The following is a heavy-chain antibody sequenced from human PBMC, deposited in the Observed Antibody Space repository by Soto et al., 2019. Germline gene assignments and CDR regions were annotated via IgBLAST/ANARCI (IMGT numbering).Heavy chain of an antibody. V-gene: IGHV4-59*01. Sequence: PSETLSLTCTVSGGSISSYYWSWIRQPPGKGLQWIGYIYYSGSTNYNPSLKSRVTISVDTSKNQFSLKLSSVTAADTAVYYCARRYGTSMDFWGQGTTVTVSS. J-gene: IGHJ6*02. D-gene: IGHD5-18*01. CDR1: GGSISSYY. CDR3: ARRYGTSMDF. CDR2: IYYSGST.